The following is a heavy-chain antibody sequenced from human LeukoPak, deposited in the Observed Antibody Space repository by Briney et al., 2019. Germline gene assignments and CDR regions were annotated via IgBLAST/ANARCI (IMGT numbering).Heavy chain of an antibody. CDR3: ANGLLAAPGSPAT. D-gene: IGHD6-13*01. CDR2: ISYDGSNK. CDR1: GFTFSSYG. Sequence: GGSLRLSCAASGFTFSSYGMHWVRQAPGKGLEWVAFISYDGSNKYYADSVKGRFTISRDTFKKTLYLQMNSLRVADTAVYYCANGLLAAPGSPATWGQGTLVTVSS. J-gene: IGHJ4*02. V-gene: IGHV3-30*18.